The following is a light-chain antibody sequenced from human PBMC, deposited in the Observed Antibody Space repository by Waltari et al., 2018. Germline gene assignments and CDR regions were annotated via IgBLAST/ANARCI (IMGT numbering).Light chain of an antibody. J-gene: IGKJ5*01. V-gene: IGKV3-11*01. CDR3: QQRSNWPLIT. CDR2: AAS. CDR1: QSVSSY. Sequence: EIVLTQSPATLSLSPGESATLSCRASQSVSSYLAWYQQKPGQAPRLLIYAASNRATGIPARFSGSGSGTDFTLTISSLEPEDFAVYYCQQRSNWPLITFGQGTRLEIK.